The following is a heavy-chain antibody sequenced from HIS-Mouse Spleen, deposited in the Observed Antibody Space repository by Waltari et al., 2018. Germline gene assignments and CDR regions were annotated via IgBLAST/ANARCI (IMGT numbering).Heavy chain of an antibody. V-gene: IGHV1-46*03. CDR2: INPSVGSS. Sequence: QVQLVQSAAEVKKPSASGKVSCKASGSPFTSYYMHWVRQAPGKGLEWMGIINPSVGSSSYTQKFQGRVTMTRDTSTSTVYMELSSLRSEDTAVYYCARNLIVGATAFDIWGQGTMVTVSS. J-gene: IGHJ3*02. CDR1: GSPFTSYY. D-gene: IGHD1-26*01. CDR3: ARNLIVGATAFDI.